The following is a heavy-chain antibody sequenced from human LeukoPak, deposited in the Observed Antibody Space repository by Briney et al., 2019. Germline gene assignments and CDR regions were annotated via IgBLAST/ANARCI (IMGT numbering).Heavy chain of an antibody. D-gene: IGHD3-22*01. J-gene: IGHJ4*02. Sequence: PGGSLRLSCAASGFTFSSYAMSWVRQAPGKGLEWVSAISGSGGSTYYADSVKGRFTISRDNSKNTLYLQVNSLRAEDTAVYYCAKDPEARYYYDSSGYYYFDYWGRGTLVTVSS. CDR3: AKDPEARYYYDSSGYYYFDY. V-gene: IGHV3-23*01. CDR1: GFTFSSYA. CDR2: ISGSGGST.